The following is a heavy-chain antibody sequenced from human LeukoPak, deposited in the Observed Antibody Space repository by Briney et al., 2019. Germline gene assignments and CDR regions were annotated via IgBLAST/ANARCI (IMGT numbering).Heavy chain of an antibody. D-gene: IGHD2-15*01. CDR3: APSGYCSGGSCYSGFDP. CDR1: GFTFSSYW. Sequence: GGSPRLSCAASGFTFSSYWMSWVRQAPGKGLEWVANIKQDGSEKYYVDSVKGRFTISRDNAKNSLYLQMNSLRAEDTAVYYCAPSGYCSGGSCYSGFDPWGQGTLVTVSS. V-gene: IGHV3-7*01. CDR2: IKQDGSEK. J-gene: IGHJ5*02.